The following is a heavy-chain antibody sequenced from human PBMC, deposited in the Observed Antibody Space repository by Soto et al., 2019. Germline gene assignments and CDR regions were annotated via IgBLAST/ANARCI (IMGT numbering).Heavy chain of an antibody. V-gene: IGHV1-18*01. J-gene: IGHJ4*02. D-gene: IGHD6-19*01. CDR2: ISAYNGNT. CDR1: GYTFTSYG. CDR3: ATNSGYSSGWTEAYFDY. Sequence: GASVKVSCKASGYTFTSYGISWVRQAPGQGLEWMGWISAYNGNTNYAQKLQGRVTMTTDTSTSTACMELRSLRSDDTAVYYCATNSGYSSGWTEAYFDYWGQGTLVTVSS.